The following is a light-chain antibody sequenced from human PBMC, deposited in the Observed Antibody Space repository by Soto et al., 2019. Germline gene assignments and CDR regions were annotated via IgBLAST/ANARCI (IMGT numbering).Light chain of an antibody. J-gene: IGKJ1*01. CDR1: QSVSSGY. Sequence: EIVLTQSPGTLSLSPGERATLSCRSSQSVSSGYLAWYQQKPGQAPRLLIFRAFNRATGNPDRFSGSGSGTDFTLTISRLEPEDFAVYYCQQYVASPPSWTFGQGTKVEIK. V-gene: IGKV3-20*01. CDR2: RAF. CDR3: QQYVASPPSWT.